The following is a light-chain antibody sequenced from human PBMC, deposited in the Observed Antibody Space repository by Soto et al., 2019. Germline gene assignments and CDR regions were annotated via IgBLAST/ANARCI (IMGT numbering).Light chain of an antibody. V-gene: IGKV3-20*01. Sequence: EIVLTQSPATLSSFPGDRVTLSCRASQAVNTRLAWYQHKPGQAPRLLIYLASNRAAGVPARFSGSGSGTDFTLTISRLEPEDSAVYYCQQYGSSPTWTFGQGTKVDIK. CDR1: QAVNTR. CDR2: LAS. CDR3: QQYGSSPTWT. J-gene: IGKJ1*01.